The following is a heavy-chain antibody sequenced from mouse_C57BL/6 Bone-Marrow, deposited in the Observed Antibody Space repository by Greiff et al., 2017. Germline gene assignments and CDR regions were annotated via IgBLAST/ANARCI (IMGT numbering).Heavy chain of an antibody. Sequence: EVQLQQSGPELVKPGASVKISCKASGYTFTDYYMNWVKQSHGKSLEWIGDINPNNGGTSYNQKFKGKATLTVDKSSSTAYMELRSLTSEDSAVYYCARRWDRAYWGQETLVTVSA. CDR1: GYTFTDYY. CDR3: ARRWDRAY. CDR2: INPNNGGT. J-gene: IGHJ3*01. V-gene: IGHV1-26*01. D-gene: IGHD4-1*01.